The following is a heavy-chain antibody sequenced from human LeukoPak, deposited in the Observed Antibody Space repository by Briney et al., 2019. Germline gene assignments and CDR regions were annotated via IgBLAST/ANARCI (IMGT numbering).Heavy chain of an antibody. Sequence: SETLSLTCTVSGGSISSSNYYWGWIRQPPGKGLEWIGSMFYSGKTYYDPSLKSRVTISVDTSKNQFSLKLNSVTAADTAVYYCATEGSSWPNDYWGQGTLVTVSS. D-gene: IGHD6-13*01. CDR2: MFYSGKT. V-gene: IGHV4-39*01. J-gene: IGHJ4*02. CDR1: GGSISSSNYY. CDR3: ATEGSSWPNDY.